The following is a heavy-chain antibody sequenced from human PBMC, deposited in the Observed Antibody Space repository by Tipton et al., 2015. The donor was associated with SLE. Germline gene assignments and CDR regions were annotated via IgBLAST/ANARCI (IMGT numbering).Heavy chain of an antibody. CDR3: ARVVVATTKPLHFDY. D-gene: IGHD5-12*01. J-gene: IGHJ4*02. CDR1: GGSITSHY. Sequence: TLSLTCTVSGGSITSHYWTWIRQSPGKEFEWLAYVSYTGSATYNPSLRSRVSISLDTSENQFSLKVTSVTAADTAVYYCARVVVATTKPLHFDYWGQGTLVTVSS. CDR2: VSYTGSA. V-gene: IGHV4-59*08.